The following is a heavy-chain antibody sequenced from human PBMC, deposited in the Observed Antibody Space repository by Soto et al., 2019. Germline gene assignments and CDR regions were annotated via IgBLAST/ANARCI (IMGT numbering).Heavy chain of an antibody. D-gene: IGHD5-18*01. V-gene: IGHV3-30*18. Sequence: QVHLVESGGGVVQPGRSLRLSCAASGFTFSSYGMHWVRQAPGKGLEWVALISYDGGNKYYADSVKGRFTISRDNSKNTLYLQINSLRAEDTAVYYCAKDYLNSVDTALVSGIDYWGQGILVTVSS. CDR2: ISYDGGNK. CDR1: GFTFSSYG. J-gene: IGHJ4*02. CDR3: AKDYLNSVDTALVSGIDY.